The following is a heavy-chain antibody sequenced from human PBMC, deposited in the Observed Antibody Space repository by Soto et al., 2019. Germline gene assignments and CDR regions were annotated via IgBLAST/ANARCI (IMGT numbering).Heavy chain of an antibody. CDR1: GGTFSSYA. CDR2: IIPIFGTA. D-gene: IGHD6-19*01. CDR3: ARGNFAGQWLVSLDY. Sequence: GASVKVSCKASGGTFSSYAISWVRQAPGQGLEWMGGIIPIFGTANYAQKFQGRVTITADESTSTAYMELSSLRSEDTAVYYCARGNFAGQWLVSLDYWGQGTLVTVSS. V-gene: IGHV1-69*13. J-gene: IGHJ4*02.